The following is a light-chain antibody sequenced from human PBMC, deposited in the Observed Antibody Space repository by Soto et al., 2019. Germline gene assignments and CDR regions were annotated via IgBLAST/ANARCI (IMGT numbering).Light chain of an antibody. CDR2: KAS. V-gene: IGKV1-5*03. J-gene: IGKJ1*01. CDR1: QTISSW. Sequence: DIQMTQSPSTLSGSVGDKVTITCRASQTISSWLAWYQQKPGKAPKLLIYKASSLESGVPSRFSGSGSGTEITLTISSLQPDDFATYYCQQYNSYSRWTFGQGTKVDIK. CDR3: QQYNSYSRWT.